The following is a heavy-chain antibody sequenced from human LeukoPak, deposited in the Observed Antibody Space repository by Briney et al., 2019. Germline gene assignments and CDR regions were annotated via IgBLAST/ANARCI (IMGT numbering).Heavy chain of an antibody. CDR2: ISGSGDST. CDR3: AKWQYYGSGDDY. D-gene: IGHD3-10*01. J-gene: IGHJ4*02. Sequence: AGGSLRLSCAGSGFTFSTYGMSWVRQAPNKGLEWLSTISGSGDSTYYADSVKGRFTISRDNSKNTLFLQMNSLRAEDTAIHYCAKWQYYGSGDDYWGQGTLVTVSS. V-gene: IGHV3-23*01. CDR1: GFTFSTYG.